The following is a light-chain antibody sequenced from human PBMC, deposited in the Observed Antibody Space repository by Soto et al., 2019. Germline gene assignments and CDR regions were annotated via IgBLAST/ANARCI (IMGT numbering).Light chain of an antibody. CDR2: DAS. CDR1: QSISSW. V-gene: IGKV1-5*01. Sequence: DIQMTQSPSTLSASVGDRVTITCRASQSISSWLAWYQQKPVKAPKLLIYDASSLESGVPSRFSGSGSGTEFTLTISSLQPDDFATYYCQQYNSYSPTFGQGTKV. CDR3: QQYNSYSPT. J-gene: IGKJ1*01.